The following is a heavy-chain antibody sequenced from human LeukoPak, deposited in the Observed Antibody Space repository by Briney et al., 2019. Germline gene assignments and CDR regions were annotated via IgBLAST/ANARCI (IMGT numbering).Heavy chain of an antibody. V-gene: IGHV1-24*01. CDR2: FDPEDGET. D-gene: IGHD4-17*01. CDR3: ATDQSGDYVVDAFDI. Sequence: ASVKVSCKVSGYTLTELSMHWVRQAPGKGLEWMGGFDPEDGETIYAQKFQGRVTMTEDTSTDPAYMELSSLRSEDTAVYYCATDQSGDYVVDAFDIWGQGTMVTVSS. CDR1: GYTLTELS. J-gene: IGHJ3*02.